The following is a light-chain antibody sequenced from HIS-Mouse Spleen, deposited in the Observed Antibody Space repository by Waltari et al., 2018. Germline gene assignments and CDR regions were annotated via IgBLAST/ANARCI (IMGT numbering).Light chain of an antibody. CDR3: CSYAGSSTWV. V-gene: IGLV2-23*01. CDR1: RSDVGSYNL. CDR2: EGS. Sequence: QSALTQPASVSGSPGQSITISCTGTRSDVGSYNLLPWYQQHPGQAPKLMIYEGSKRPSGVSNRFSGSKSGNTASLTISGLQAEDEADYYCCSYAGSSTWVFGGGTKLTVL. J-gene: IGLJ3*02.